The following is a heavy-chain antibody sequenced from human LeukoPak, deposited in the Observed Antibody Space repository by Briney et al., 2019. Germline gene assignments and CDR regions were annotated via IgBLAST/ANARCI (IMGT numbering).Heavy chain of an antibody. CDR2: MNPNSGNT. J-gene: IGHJ4*02. Sequence: ASVKVSCKASGYTFTSYDINWVRQATGQGLEWMGWMNPNSGNTGYAQKFQGRVTMTRNTSISTAYMELSSLRSEDTVVYYCARGLSGSYNEGYWGQGTLVTVSS. V-gene: IGHV1-8*01. D-gene: IGHD1-26*01. CDR3: ARGLSGSYNEGY. CDR1: GYTFTSYD.